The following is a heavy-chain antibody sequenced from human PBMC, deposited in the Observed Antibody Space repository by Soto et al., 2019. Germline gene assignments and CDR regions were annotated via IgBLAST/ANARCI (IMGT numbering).Heavy chain of an antibody. Sequence: GSLRLSCAASGFTFSNAWMSWVRQAPGKGPEWVGRIKSKTDGGTTDYAAPVKGRFTISRDDSKNTLYLQMNSLKTEDTAVYYCTTLFGLLDAFDIWGQGTTVTVSS. CDR2: IKSKTDGGTT. V-gene: IGHV3-15*01. CDR1: GFTFSNAW. D-gene: IGHD2-21*01. CDR3: TTLFGLLDAFDI. J-gene: IGHJ3*02.